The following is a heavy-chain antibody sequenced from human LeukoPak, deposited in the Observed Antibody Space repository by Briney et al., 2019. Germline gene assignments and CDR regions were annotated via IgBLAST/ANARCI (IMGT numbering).Heavy chain of an antibody. CDR2: ISSSSSYI. J-gene: IGHJ3*02. CDR1: GFTFSSYG. Sequence: GGSLRLSCAASGFTFSSYGMHWARQAPGKGLEWGSSISSSSSYIYYADSVKGRFTISRDNAKNSLYLQMNSLRAEDTAVYYCARLCSGYVYDAFDIWGQGTMVTVSS. CDR3: ARLCSGYVYDAFDI. V-gene: IGHV3-21*01. D-gene: IGHD5-12*01.